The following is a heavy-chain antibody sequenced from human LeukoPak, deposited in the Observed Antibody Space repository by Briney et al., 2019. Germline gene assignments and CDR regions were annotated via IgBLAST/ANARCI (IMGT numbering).Heavy chain of an antibody. CDR1: GFTFSSYA. D-gene: IGHD6-13*01. CDR2: IGGSGGST. J-gene: IGHJ4*02. V-gene: IGHV3-23*01. CDR3: AKGQGSSWYGFDY. Sequence: GGSLRLSCALSGFTFSSYAMRWVRQAPGKGLEWVSAIGGSGGSTYYADSVKGRFTISRDNSKNTLYLQMNSLRAEDTAVYYCAKGQGSSWYGFDYWGQGTLVTVSS.